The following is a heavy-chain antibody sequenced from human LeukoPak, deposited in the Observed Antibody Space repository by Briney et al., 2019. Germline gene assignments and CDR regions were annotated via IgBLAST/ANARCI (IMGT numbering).Heavy chain of an antibody. Sequence: ASVKVSCKASGYTFTSYGISWVRQAPGQGLEWMGWISAYNGNTNYAQKLQGRVAMTTDTSTSTAYMELRSLRSDDTAVYYCARITMVRGAHDYWGQGTLVTVSS. CDR2: ISAYNGNT. J-gene: IGHJ4*02. CDR1: GYTFTSYG. CDR3: ARITMVRGAHDY. D-gene: IGHD3-10*01. V-gene: IGHV1-18*01.